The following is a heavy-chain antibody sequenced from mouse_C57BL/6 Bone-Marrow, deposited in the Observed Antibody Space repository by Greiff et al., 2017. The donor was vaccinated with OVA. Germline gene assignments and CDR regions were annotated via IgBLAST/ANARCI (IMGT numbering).Heavy chain of an antibody. Sequence: DVMLVESGGGLVKPGGSLKLSCAASGFTFSSYAMSWVRQTPEKRLEWVATISDGGSYTYYPDNVKGRFTISRDNAKNNLYLQMSHLKSEDTAMYYCAREGLTVVFDYWGQGTTLTVSS. CDR2: ISDGGSYT. J-gene: IGHJ2*01. CDR3: AREGLTVVFDY. V-gene: IGHV5-4*01. D-gene: IGHD1-1*01. CDR1: GFTFSSYA.